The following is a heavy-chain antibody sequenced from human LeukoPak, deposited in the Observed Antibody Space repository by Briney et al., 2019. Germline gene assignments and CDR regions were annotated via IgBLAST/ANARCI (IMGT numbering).Heavy chain of an antibody. Sequence: PSETLSLTCTVSGGSISSYYWRWNRDPPAKGLEWMGYIYYSGSTNLNPAVKSRVTISVDTSKNQFSLKLSSVTAADTAVYYCARWRKQFLRSYNWFDPWGQGTLVTVSS. CDR1: GGSISSYY. CDR3: ARWRKQFLRSYNWFDP. D-gene: IGHD3-3*01. J-gene: IGHJ5*02. V-gene: IGHV4-59*01. CDR2: IYYSGST.